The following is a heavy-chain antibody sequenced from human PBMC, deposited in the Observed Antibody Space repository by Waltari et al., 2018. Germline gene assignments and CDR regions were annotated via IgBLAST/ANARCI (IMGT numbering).Heavy chain of an antibody. D-gene: IGHD1-1*01. CDR2: IFTSGST. CDR1: DFPLRGTY. V-gene: IGHV3-53*01. Sequence: ERQVVESGGGLIQPGASLRLSCAASDFPLRGTYMAWVRQAPGKGPEWVSVIFTSGSTYHADSVKGRFTISRDNSENTVHLQMKNLTAEDTALYYCARATNWVLEAFDLWGQGTMVTVSP. J-gene: IGHJ3*01. CDR3: ARATNWVLEAFDL.